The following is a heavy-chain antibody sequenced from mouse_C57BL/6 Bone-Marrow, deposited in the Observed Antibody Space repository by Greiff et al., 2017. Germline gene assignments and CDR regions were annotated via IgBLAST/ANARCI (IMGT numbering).Heavy chain of an antibody. CDR3: ARKGYYYGSSYENFDV. V-gene: IGHV2-2*01. Sequence: QVQLQQSGPGLVQPSQSLSITCTVSGFLLTSYGVHWVRQSPGKGLEWLGVIWSGGSTAYNAAFISRLSISKDNSKSQVFFKMNSLQADDTAIYYCARKGYYYGSSYENFDVWGTGTTVTVSS. CDR1: GFLLTSYG. D-gene: IGHD1-1*01. CDR2: IWSGGST. J-gene: IGHJ1*03.